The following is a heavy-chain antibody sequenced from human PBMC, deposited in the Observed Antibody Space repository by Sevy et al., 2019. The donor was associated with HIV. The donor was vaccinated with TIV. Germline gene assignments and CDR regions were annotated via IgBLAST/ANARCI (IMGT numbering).Heavy chain of an antibody. CDR2: IWFDGSNT. Sequence: GGSLRLSCAASGFTFSTYGMHWVRQAPGKGLEWVAVIWFDGSNTYYADSVKGRFTTSRDIVKITLHLQMNSLGAEDTAFYYCARDLEFYDYGDYGPAFMPDYWGQGTLVTVSS. CDR3: ARDLEFYDYGDYGPAFMPDY. CDR1: GFTFSTYG. J-gene: IGHJ4*02. D-gene: IGHD4-17*01. V-gene: IGHV3-33*01.